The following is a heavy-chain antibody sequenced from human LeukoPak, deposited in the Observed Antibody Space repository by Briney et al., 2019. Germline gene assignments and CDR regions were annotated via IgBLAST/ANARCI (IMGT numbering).Heavy chain of an antibody. CDR2: IWYDGSEQ. J-gene: IGHJ1*01. CDR3: AREGDSRWGELSP. V-gene: IGHV3-33*01. CDR1: GFTFSTYA. Sequence: GRSLRLSCAASGFTFSTYAIHWVRQAPGKGLEWVAVIWYDGSEQYYADSVKGRFIISRDNSKSTSDLQMNSLRAEDTSVYYCAREGDSRWGELSPWGQGTLVTVSA. D-gene: IGHD3-16*02.